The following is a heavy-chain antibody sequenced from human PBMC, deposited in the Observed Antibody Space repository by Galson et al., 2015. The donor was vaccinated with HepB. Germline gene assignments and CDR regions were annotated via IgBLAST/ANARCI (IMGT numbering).Heavy chain of an antibody. J-gene: IGHJ4*02. CDR1: FTFSSYS. V-gene: IGHV3-21*01. D-gene: IGHD5-12*01. CDR3: ARVWEDIVATYDY. CDR2: ISSSSSYI. Sequence: FTFSSYSMNWVRQAPGKGLEWVSSISSSSSYIYYADSVKGRFTISRDNAKNSLYLQMNSLRAEDTAVYYCARVWEDIVATYDYWGQGTLVTVSS.